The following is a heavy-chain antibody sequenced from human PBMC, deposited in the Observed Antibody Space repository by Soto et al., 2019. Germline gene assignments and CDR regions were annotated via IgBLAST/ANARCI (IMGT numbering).Heavy chain of an antibody. D-gene: IGHD3-10*01. Sequence: QVQVVQSGVEVRRPGSSVKVSCKASGDTFKNCVISWVRQATGQGLEWMGGIIPLFGTPDFAQRFQGRVPITPDESTTTASMELSRLRSEDTATYHCAAELGFGKLSVVWGQGTTVIVSS. CDR1: GDTFKNCV. J-gene: IGHJ6*02. CDR2: IIPLFGTP. V-gene: IGHV1-69*01. CDR3: AAELGFGKLSVV.